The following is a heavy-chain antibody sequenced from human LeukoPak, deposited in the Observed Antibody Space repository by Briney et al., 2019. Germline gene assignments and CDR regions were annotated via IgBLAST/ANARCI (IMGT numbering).Heavy chain of an antibody. CDR3: ARGTGPDY. CDR2: MNPNSGNT. Sequence: ASVKVSCRASGYTFTSYDINWVRQATGHGLEWMGWMNPNSGNTGYAQKLQGRVTMTIKTSISTAYMELTSLRSEDTAVYYCARGTGPDYWGQGTLVTVSS. V-gene: IGHV1-8*01. J-gene: IGHJ4*02. CDR1: GYTFTSYD. D-gene: IGHD1-14*01.